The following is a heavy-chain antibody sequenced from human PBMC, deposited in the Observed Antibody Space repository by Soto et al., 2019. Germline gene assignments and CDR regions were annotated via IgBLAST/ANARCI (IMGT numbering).Heavy chain of an antibody. CDR3: AKDVDYAFDY. Sequence: GGSLRLSCVASGFIFNRYAMHWVRQAPGKGLERVAVISYDGRIINYADSVRDRFTIFRDNSKNMLFLQMNSLRIEDTAMYYCAKDVDYAFDYWGQGTLVTVSS. CDR2: ISYDGRII. J-gene: IGHJ4*02. CDR1: GFIFNRYA. V-gene: IGHV3-30*18. D-gene: IGHD4-17*01.